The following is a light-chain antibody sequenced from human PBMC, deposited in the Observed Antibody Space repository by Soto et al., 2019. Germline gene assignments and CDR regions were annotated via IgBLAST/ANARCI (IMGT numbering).Light chain of an antibody. V-gene: IGKV3-11*01. J-gene: IGKJ2*01. CDR3: QQRSNWPPYT. Sequence: EIVLTQSPVTLSLSPGERATLSCRASQSVSTYLAWYQQKPGQAPSLLIYEASNRATGIPARFSGSGSGTDFTLPISSLEPEDFAVYYCQQRSNWPPYTFGQGTKLEIK. CDR1: QSVSTY. CDR2: EAS.